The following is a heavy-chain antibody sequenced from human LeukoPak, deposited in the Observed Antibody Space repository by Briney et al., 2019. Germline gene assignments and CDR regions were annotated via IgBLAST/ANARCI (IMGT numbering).Heavy chain of an antibody. D-gene: IGHD1-1*01. CDR1: GFSFSTYS. CDR2: IVGSSSNI. V-gene: IGHV3-48*04. J-gene: IGHJ4*02. Sequence: PGGSLRLSCTASGFSFSTYSMNWARQAPGKGLEWVLYIVGSSSNIYYADSVKGRFTISRDNAKNPLYLQMDSLRAEDTAVYYCATDSPETAAFDYWGQGTLVTVSS. CDR3: ATDSPETAAFDY.